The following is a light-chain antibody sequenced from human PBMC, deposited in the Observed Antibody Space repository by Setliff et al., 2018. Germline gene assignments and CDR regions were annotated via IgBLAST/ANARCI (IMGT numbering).Light chain of an antibody. V-gene: IGLV3-21*04. CDR1: NIGGKS. J-gene: IGLJ1*01. CDR2: YDR. Sequence: SYALTQPPSVPVAPGKTARITCGGNNIGGKSVNWYQQKPGQAPVLVIYYDRDRPSGIPERFFGSNSGNTATLTISRVEAGDEADYYCQVWDSGSEHYVFGTGTRSPS. CDR3: QVWDSGSEHYV.